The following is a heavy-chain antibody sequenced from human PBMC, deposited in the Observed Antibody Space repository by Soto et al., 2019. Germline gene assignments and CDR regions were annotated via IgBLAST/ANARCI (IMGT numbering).Heavy chain of an antibody. CDR3: AKEWVYDSSGWSFDY. J-gene: IGHJ4*02. D-gene: IGHD3-22*01. CDR1: GFTFSSHG. Sequence: QVQLVESGGGVVQPGRSLRLSCAASGFTFSSHGMHWVRQAPGKGLEWVAVISNDGSNKYYADSVKGRFTISRDNSKNTLYLQMNSLRAEDTAVYYCAKEWVYDSSGWSFDYWGQGTLATVSS. CDR2: ISNDGSNK. V-gene: IGHV3-30*18.